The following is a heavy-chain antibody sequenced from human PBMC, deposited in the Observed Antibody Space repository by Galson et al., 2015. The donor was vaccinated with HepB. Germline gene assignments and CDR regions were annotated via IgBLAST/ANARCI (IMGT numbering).Heavy chain of an antibody. J-gene: IGHJ4*02. CDR1: GFTVSSNY. CDR2: VYSGGQL. V-gene: IGHV3-53*05. Sequence: SLRLSCAASGFTVSSNYMSWVRQAPGKGLVGVSVVYSGGQLYYADSVKGRFTSSRDSSRNTLYLQMNSLRPEDTAVYYCVRSSEKDSWGQGTLVTVSS. CDR3: VRSSEKDS.